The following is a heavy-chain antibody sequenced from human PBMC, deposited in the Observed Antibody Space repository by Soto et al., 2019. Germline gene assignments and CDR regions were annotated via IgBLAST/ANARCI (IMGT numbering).Heavy chain of an antibody. CDR2: IIPIFGTA. D-gene: IGHD6-19*01. J-gene: IGHJ3*01. CDR3: ARMRKAVASDAFDL. CDR1: GGTFSSYA. Sequence: QVQLVQSAAEVKKPGSSVKVSCTASGGTFSSYAISWVRQAPGQGLAWMGGIIPIFGTANYAQQFQGRVTITADESTSTAYMELSSLRSDDTDVYYCARMRKAVASDAFDLWGQGTMVTVSS. V-gene: IGHV1-69*01.